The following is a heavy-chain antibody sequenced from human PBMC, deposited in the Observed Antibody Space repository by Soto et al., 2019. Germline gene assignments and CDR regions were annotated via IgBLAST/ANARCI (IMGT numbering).Heavy chain of an antibody. CDR2: ISATGGST. V-gene: IGHV3-23*01. CDR3: AKDRIAGKFDY. Sequence: GGSLRLSCAASGFTFNNYAMNWVRQAPGKGLEWVATISATGGSTYYADSVKGRFTISRDNSKNTLYLQMNGLRVEDTAVYYCAKDRIAGKFDYWGQGTQVTVAS. CDR1: GFTFNNYA. J-gene: IGHJ4*02.